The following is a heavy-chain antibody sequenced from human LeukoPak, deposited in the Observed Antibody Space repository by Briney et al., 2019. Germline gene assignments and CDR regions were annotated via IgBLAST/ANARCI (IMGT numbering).Heavy chain of an antibody. Sequence: GGSLRLSCAASGFTFDDYGMSWVRQAPGKRLEWVSGINWNGGSTGYADSVKGRFTISRDNAKNSLYLQMNSLRAEDTALYYCARDHRYYDSSGYPGDYWGQGTLVTVSS. V-gene: IGHV3-20*04. D-gene: IGHD3-22*01. CDR3: ARDHRYYDSSGYPGDY. CDR1: GFTFDDYG. CDR2: INWNGGST. J-gene: IGHJ4*02.